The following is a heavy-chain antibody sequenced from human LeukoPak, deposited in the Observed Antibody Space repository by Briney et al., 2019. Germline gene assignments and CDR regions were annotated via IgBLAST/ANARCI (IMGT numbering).Heavy chain of an antibody. Sequence: GGSLRLSCAASGFTLSSFWMAWVRQAPGKGLEWVANINQDGSEERYVDAVKGRFTISRDNAKNSVHLQMNSLRVEDTAVYYCARDPGRRFDPWGQETLVTVSS. D-gene: IGHD1-14*01. V-gene: IGHV3-7*01. CDR1: GFTLSSFW. CDR3: ARDPGRRFDP. CDR2: INQDGSEE. J-gene: IGHJ5*02.